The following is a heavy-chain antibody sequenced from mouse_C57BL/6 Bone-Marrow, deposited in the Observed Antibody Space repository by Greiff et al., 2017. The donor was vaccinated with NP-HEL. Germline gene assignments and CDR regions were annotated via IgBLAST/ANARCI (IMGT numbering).Heavy chain of an antibody. CDR2: IYPRDGST. V-gene: IGHV1-85*01. D-gene: IGHD2-4*01. J-gene: IGHJ3*01. Sequence: QVQLQQSGPELVKPGASVKLSCKASGYTFTSYDINWVKQRPGQGLEWIGWIYPRDGSTKYNEKFKGKATLTVDTSSSTAYMELHSLTSEDSSVYFCARKPNYDVPWFAYWGQGTLVTVSA. CDR3: ARKPNYDVPWFAY. CDR1: GYTFTSYD.